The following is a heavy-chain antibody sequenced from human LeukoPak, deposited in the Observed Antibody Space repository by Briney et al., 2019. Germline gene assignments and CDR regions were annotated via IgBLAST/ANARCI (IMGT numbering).Heavy chain of an antibody. CDR3: ARTGGYDFWSGYLHSYMDV. Sequence: ASVKVSCKASGYTFTSYGISWVRQAPGQGLEWMGWISVYNGNTNNAQKLHGRGTMTTYTSTSTAYMELRSLRSDDTAVYYCARTGGYDFWSGYLHSYMDVWGKGTTVTVSS. J-gene: IGHJ6*03. CDR1: GYTFTSYG. V-gene: IGHV1-18*01. CDR2: ISVYNGNT. D-gene: IGHD3-3*01.